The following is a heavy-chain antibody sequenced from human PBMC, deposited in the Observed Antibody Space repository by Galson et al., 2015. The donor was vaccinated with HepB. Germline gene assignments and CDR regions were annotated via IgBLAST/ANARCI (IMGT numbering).Heavy chain of an antibody. J-gene: IGHJ6*02. CDR1: TFIFTTYS. V-gene: IGHV3-48*04. CDR3: ARVFVDTAMVSYGLDV. Sequence: SLRLSCAASTFIFTTYSMNWVRQAPGKGLEWVSYISSSSSTIYYADSVKGRFTISRDNAKNSLYLQMNSLRAEDTSIYYCARVFVDTAMVSYGLDVWGQGTTVTVSS. CDR2: ISSSSSTI. D-gene: IGHD5-18*01.